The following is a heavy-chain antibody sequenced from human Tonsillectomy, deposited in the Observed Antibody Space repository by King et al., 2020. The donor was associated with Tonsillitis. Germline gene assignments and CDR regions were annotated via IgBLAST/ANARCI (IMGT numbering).Heavy chain of an antibody. D-gene: IGHD1-1*01. CDR2: VDHRGNT. Sequence: VQLQQWGAGLLKPSETLSLTCTVSGGSFSDYYWTWIRQSPGKGLEWIGEVDHRGNTKYNPSLKNRVTISLDTSRDQFSLKLSSVTAADPAIYYCARSLFSRYYQVGTTFSDYWGQGTLVTVSS. V-gene: IGHV4-34*01. CDR1: GGSFSDYY. J-gene: IGHJ4*02. CDR3: ARSLFSRYYQVGTTFSDY.